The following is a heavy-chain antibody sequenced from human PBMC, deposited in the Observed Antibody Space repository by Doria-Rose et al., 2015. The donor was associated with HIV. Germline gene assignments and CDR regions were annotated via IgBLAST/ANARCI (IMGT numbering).Heavy chain of an antibody. CDR1: GVSLSSPGMG. Sequence: QESGPALVKPIETLTLTCTVSGVSLSSPGMGVSWIRQPPGKALEWLANISSDDERSYKTSLKSRLTISRVTSKSQVVLTMTDMDPEDTATYYCARIKSSRWYHKYYFDFWGKGTLVIVSA. J-gene: IGHJ4*02. CDR2: ISSDDER. V-gene: IGHV2-26*01. CDR3: ARIKSSRWYHKYYFDF. D-gene: IGHD6-13*01.